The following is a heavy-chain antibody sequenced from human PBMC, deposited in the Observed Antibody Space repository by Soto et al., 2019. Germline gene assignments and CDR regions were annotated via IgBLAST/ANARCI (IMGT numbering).Heavy chain of an antibody. CDR2: ISAYNGGT. V-gene: IGHV1-18*01. D-gene: IGHD3-16*01. CDR1: GFTFTSYA. CDR3: ARDFTGWPPDGVDS. J-gene: IGHJ4*02. Sequence: QVHLVQSGAEVKKPGASVKVSCKTSGFTFTSYAITWVRQAPGQGLEWMGWISAYNGGTNYAQNLQGRSTMTTDASTSTAYMELGSLTSADTAVYYCARDFTGWPPDGVDSWGQGTLVTVSS.